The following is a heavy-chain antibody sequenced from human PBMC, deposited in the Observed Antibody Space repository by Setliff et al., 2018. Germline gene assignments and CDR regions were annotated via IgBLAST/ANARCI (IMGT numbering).Heavy chain of an antibody. CDR2: IRSKPNSYAT. D-gene: IGHD6-6*01. CDR1: GFTFGGSA. CDR3: SSSSSVAFDI. J-gene: IGHJ3*02. Sequence: GSLSLSCAASGFTFGGSAIHWVRQASGKGLEWVGRIRSKPNSYATAYAASVKGRFTIPRDDSENTAYLQMNSLKTEDTAVYYCSSSSSVAFDIWGQGTMVTVSS. V-gene: IGHV3-73*01.